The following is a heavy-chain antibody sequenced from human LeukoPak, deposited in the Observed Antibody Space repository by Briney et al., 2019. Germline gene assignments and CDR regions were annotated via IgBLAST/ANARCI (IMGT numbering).Heavy chain of an antibody. V-gene: IGHV3-48*03. Sequence: GGSLRLSCAASGFTFSSYEMNWVRQAPGKGLEWVSYISRRGSTKYHADSVKGRFTISRDNAKNSLYLQINSLRAEDTAVYYCARDVDGYNTFHYWGQGTLVTVSS. J-gene: IGHJ4*02. CDR1: GFTFSSYE. D-gene: IGHD5-24*01. CDR3: ARDVDGYNTFHY. CDR2: ISRRGSTK.